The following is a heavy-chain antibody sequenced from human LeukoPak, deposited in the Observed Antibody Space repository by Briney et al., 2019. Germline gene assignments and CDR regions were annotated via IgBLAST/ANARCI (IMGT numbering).Heavy chain of an antibody. CDR2: IIPIFGTA. J-gene: IGHJ4*02. Sequence: SVKVSCKASGGTFSSYAISWVRQAPGQGLEWMGGIIPIFGTANYAQKFQGRVTITTDESTSTAYMELSSLRSEDTAVYYCARGSYYGGGIDYWGQGTLATVSS. CDR3: ARGSYYGGGIDY. V-gene: IGHV1-69*05. CDR1: GGTFSSYA. D-gene: IGHD1-26*01.